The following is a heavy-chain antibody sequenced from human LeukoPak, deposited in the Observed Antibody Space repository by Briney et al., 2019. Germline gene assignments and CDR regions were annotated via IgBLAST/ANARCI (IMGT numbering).Heavy chain of an antibody. Sequence: SETLSLTCAVSSGSISSTEWYTWVRQPPGQGLEWIGEIHHSGGTNYNVSLKSRVTISLDKSKNHFSLDLTSMTAADTAVYYCATRWVLTGEPYWGQGTLVTVSS. CDR2: IHHSGGT. CDR1: SGSISSTEW. V-gene: IGHV4-4*02. J-gene: IGHJ4*02. CDR3: ATRWVLTGEPY. D-gene: IGHD7-27*01.